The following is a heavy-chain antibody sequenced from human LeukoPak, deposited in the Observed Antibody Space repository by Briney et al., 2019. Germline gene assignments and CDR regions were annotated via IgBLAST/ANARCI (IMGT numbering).Heavy chain of an antibody. CDR2: IYTSGST. Sequence: SETLSLTCTVSGGSISSYYWSWIRQPAGKGLEWIGRIYTSGSTNYNPSLKSRVTMSVDTSKNQFSLELSSVTAADTAVYYCARDSNRRGFRGVPFDYWGQGTLVTVSS. CDR1: GGSISSYY. J-gene: IGHJ4*02. D-gene: IGHD3-10*01. CDR3: ARDSNRRGFRGVPFDY. V-gene: IGHV4-4*07.